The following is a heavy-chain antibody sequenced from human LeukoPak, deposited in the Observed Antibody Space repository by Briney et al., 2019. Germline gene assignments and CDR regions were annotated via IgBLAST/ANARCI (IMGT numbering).Heavy chain of an antibody. CDR3: ARRITVVARLTYFDY. J-gene: IGHJ4*02. V-gene: IGHV4-30-2*01. Sequence: SQTLSLTCAVSGGSISSGGYSWGWIRQPPGKGLEWIGYIYHSGSTYYNPSLKSRVTISVDRSKNQFSLKLSSVTAADTAVYYCARRITVVARLTYFDYWGQGTLVTVSS. CDR2: IYHSGST. D-gene: IGHD2-15*01. CDR1: GGSISSGGYS.